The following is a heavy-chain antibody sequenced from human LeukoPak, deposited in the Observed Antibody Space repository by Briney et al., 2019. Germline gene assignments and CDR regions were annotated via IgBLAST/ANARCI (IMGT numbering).Heavy chain of an antibody. J-gene: IGHJ4*02. V-gene: IGHV1-69*04. CDR2: IIPILGIA. CDR3: ARGSSGYYYANSDY. Sequence: SVKVSCKASGYTFTSYGISWVRQAPGQGLEWMGRIIPILGIANYAQKFQGRVTITADKSTSTAYMELSSLRSEDTAVYYCARGSSGYYYANSDYWGQGTLVTVSS. CDR1: GYTFTSYG. D-gene: IGHD3-22*01.